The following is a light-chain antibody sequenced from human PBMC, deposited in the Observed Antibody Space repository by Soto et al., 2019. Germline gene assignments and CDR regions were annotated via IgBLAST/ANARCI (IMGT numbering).Light chain of an antibody. CDR3: QQYGSSPIT. J-gene: IGKJ5*01. V-gene: IGKV3-20*01. CDR2: GAS. Sequence: EVVMTQSPATLSVSPGERATLSCRASQSVSSSYLAWYQQKPGQAPRLLIYGASSRASGIPDRISGSGSGTDFTLTISRLEPEDFAVYYCQQYGSSPITFGQGTRREIK. CDR1: QSVSSSY.